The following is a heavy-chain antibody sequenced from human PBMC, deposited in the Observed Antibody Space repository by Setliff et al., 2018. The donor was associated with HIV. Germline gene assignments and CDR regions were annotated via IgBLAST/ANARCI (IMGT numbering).Heavy chain of an antibody. CDR2: ISVFNGDT. CDR1: GYNFINYG. J-gene: IGHJ4*02. D-gene: IGHD3-3*01. Sequence: WASVKVSCKASGYNFINYGISWVRQAPGQGLEWMGWISVFNGDTTYAQNLQGRFTMTSDTSTTTAYMELRNLRFDDTAVYYCARDGEIGPDFWGQGTLVTVSS. CDR3: ARDGEIGPDF. V-gene: IGHV1-18*01.